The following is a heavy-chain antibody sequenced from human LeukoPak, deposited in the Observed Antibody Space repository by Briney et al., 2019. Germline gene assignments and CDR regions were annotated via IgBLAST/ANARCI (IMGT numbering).Heavy chain of an antibody. CDR2: ISSSSTTI. CDR3: ARDPDY. J-gene: IGHJ4*02. CDR1: GFTFSSYS. Sequence: SGGSLRLSCAASGFTFSSYSMNWVRQAPGKGLEWVSYISSSSTTIYYADSVKGRFTISRDNAKNSLYLQMSSLRVEDTAVYYCARDPDYWGQGTLVTVSS. V-gene: IGHV3-48*04.